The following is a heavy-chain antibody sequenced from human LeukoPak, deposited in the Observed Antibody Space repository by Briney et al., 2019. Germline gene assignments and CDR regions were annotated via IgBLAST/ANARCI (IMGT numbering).Heavy chain of an antibody. CDR2: ISSGTSYI. V-gene: IGHV3-21*01. CDR3: ARGYCSSTSCPSDY. Sequence: GGSLRLSCAASGFTFNTYSMNWVRQAPGKGPEWVSSISSGTSYIYYADSVKGRFTISRDNANNSMYLQMNSHRAEDTAVYYCARGYCSSTSCPSDYWGQGTLVTVSS. J-gene: IGHJ4*02. CDR1: GFTFNTYS. D-gene: IGHD2-2*01.